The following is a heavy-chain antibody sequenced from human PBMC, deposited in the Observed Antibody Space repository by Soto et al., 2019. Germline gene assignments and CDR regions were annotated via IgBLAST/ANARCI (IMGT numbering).Heavy chain of an antibody. J-gene: IGHJ3*01. CDR3: ARGGRDGYNYKGAFDV. Sequence: GGSLILSCAVSGLTVTSNYMTWVRQSPGKGLEWVSSIYSDESTHYAGSVKGRLSISRDNFKNIVFLQMNNLRVEDTAIYFCARGGRDGYNYKGAFDVWGQGTMVTVSS. CDR2: IYSDEST. V-gene: IGHV3-53*01. D-gene: IGHD5-12*01. CDR1: GLTVTSNY.